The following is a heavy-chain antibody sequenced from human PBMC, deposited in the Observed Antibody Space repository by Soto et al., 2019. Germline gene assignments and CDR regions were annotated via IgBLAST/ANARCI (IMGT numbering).Heavy chain of an antibody. D-gene: IGHD3-9*01. CDR3: VTSDWAW. Sequence: QVLLVQSGAEEKKLGASVRVSCKASGYTFTNYGVHWVRQAPGQGLEWLGWIHAGNGDTRYSPKFQGRVTITRDTSASTAYMELRSLTSRDTAIFYCVTSDWAWWGQGTQVTVSS. J-gene: IGHJ4*02. V-gene: IGHV1-3*05. CDR2: IHAGNGDT. CDR1: GYTFTNYG.